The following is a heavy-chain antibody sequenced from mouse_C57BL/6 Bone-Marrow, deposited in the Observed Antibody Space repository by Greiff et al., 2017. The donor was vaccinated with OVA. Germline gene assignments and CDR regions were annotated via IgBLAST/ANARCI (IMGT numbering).Heavy chain of an antibody. Sequence: VQLQQSGAELVKPGASVKLSCPASGFNIKDYYMHWVKQRTEQGLEWIGMIDPEDGETKYAPKFQGKATITADTSSNTAYLQLSSLTSEDTAVYYCAVTTVVAYWYFDVWGTGTTVTVSS. CDR2: IDPEDGET. D-gene: IGHD1-1*01. J-gene: IGHJ1*03. CDR1: GFNIKDYY. CDR3: AVTTVVAYWYFDV. V-gene: IGHV14-2*01.